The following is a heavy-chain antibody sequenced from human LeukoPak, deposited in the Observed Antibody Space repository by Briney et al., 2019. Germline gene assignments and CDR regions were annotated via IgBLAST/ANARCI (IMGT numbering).Heavy chain of an antibody. CDR2: FHYRGST. J-gene: IGHJ4*02. CDR3: ARVDSYVSFDY. V-gene: IGHV4-59*12. Sequence: SETLSLTCTVSGGSISTYYWTWIRQSPGKGLEWLGHFHYRGSTNYNPSLKSRVTISVDTSKNQFSLKLSSVTAADTAVYYCARVDSYVSFDYWGQGTLVTVSS. D-gene: IGHD5-18*01. CDR1: GGSISTYY.